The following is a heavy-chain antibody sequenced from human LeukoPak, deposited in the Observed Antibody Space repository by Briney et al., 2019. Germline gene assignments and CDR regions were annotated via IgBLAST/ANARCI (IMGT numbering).Heavy chain of an antibody. CDR1: GGSISSYY. CDR3: ARDQKILSTDYGMDV. Sequence: SETLSLTCTVSGGSISSYYWSWIRQPPGKGLEWIGYIYYSGSTNHNPSLKSRVTISVDTSKNQFSLKLSSVTAADTAVYYCARDQKILSTDYGMDVWGQGTTVTVSS. D-gene: IGHD2/OR15-2a*01. CDR2: IYYSGST. V-gene: IGHV4-59*01. J-gene: IGHJ6*02.